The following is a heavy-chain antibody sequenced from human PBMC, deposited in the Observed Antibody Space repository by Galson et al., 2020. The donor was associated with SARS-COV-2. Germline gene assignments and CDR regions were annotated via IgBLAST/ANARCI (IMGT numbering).Heavy chain of an antibody. V-gene: IGHV1-18*01. D-gene: IGHD2-15*01. Sequence: APVKLSCKASGYTFTTYYISWVRPAPGHALEWMGWLSPYNRHTHSAQNLQRRVSMTTDTSTGTAYMELKSLSSDDTAVYFCARSLSLGECSGGSCYSYWGQGTLVTVSS. CDR3: ARSLSLGECSGGSCYSY. CDR2: LSPYNRHT. CDR1: GYTFTTYY. J-gene: IGHJ1*01.